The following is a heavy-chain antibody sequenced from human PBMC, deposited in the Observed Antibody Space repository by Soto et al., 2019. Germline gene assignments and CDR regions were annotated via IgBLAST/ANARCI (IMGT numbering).Heavy chain of an antibody. CDR1: GFTFSSYG. D-gene: IGHD6-13*01. J-gene: IGHJ3*02. CDR3: ARDPQIAAATSDAFDI. CDR2: IWYDGSNK. Sequence: GGSLRLSCAASGFTFSSYGMHWVRQAPGKGLEWVAVIWYDGSNKYYADSVKGRFTISRDNSKNTLYLRMNSLRAEDTAVYYCARDPQIAAATSDAFDIWGQGTMVTVSS. V-gene: IGHV3-33*01.